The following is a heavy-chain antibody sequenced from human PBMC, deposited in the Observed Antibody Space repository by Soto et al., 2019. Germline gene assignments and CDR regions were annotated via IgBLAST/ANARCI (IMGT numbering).Heavy chain of an antibody. Sequence: GGSLRLSCAASGFTFSSYAMHWVRQAPGKGLEWVAVISYDGSNKYYADSVKGRFTISRDNSKNTLYLQMNSLRAEDTAVYYWARGPLATYDFWSGYRGGDYYYYYGMDVWGQGTTVTVSS. CDR3: ARGPLATYDFWSGYRGGDYYYYYGMDV. V-gene: IGHV3-30-3*01. CDR1: GFTFSSYA. CDR2: ISYDGSNK. D-gene: IGHD3-3*01. J-gene: IGHJ6*02.